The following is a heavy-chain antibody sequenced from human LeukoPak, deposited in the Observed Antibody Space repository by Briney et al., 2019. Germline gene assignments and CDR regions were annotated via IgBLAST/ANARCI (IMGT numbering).Heavy chain of an antibody. D-gene: IGHD2-2*01. Sequence: PSETLSLTCAVYGGSFSGYYWSWIRQPPGKGLEWIGEINHSGSTNYNPSLKSRVTISVDTSKNQFSLTLSSVTAADTAVYYCARVARCTSCFDVDYWGQGTLVTVSS. CDR2: INHSGST. J-gene: IGHJ4*02. V-gene: IGHV4-34*01. CDR3: ARVARCTSCFDVDY. CDR1: GGSFSGYY.